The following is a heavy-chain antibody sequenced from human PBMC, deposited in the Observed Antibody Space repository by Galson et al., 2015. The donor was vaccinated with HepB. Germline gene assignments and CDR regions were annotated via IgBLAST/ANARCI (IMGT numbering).Heavy chain of an antibody. CDR1: GFTFSNYA. D-gene: IGHD3/OR15-3a*01. J-gene: IGHJ2*01. CDR2: TSGGGDST. CDR3: AKALIYYDWTGYPLDHGPAFDL. Sequence: SLRLSCAASGFTFSNYAMTWVRQAPGKGLEWVSITSGGGDSTYYADPVTGRFTISRDNSKNTLYLQMNSLRAEDTAVYYCAKALIYYDWTGYPLDHGPAFDLWGRGTLVTVSS. V-gene: IGHV3-23*01.